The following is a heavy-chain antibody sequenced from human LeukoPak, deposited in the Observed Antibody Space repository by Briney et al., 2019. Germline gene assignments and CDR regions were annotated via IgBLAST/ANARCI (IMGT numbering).Heavy chain of an antibody. CDR2: ISSSSSYI. CDR3: ARLSLTMVRGAPIDY. J-gene: IGHJ4*02. CDR1: GFTFSSYS. Sequence: GGSLRLSCAASGFTFSSYSMNWVRQAPGKGLEWFSSISSSSSYIYYADSVKGRFTISRDNAKNSLYLQMNSLRAEDTAVYYCARLSLTMVRGAPIDYWGQGTLVTVSS. D-gene: IGHD3-10*01. V-gene: IGHV3-21*01.